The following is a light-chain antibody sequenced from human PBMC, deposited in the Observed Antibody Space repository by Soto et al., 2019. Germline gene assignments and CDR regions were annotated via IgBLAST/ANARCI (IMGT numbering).Light chain of an antibody. V-gene: IGKV3-20*01. CDR1: QVVSSSF. CDR3: QQYGTFPFS. Sequence: EIVLTQSPCSLSLSLGESATLSCRANQVVSSSFLAWYQQKPGHAPRLLIYHASDRATGVPYRFSGSGSGTDFALTITRLEPEDFALFYCQQYGTFPFSFGQGTKLDIK. J-gene: IGKJ2*01. CDR2: HAS.